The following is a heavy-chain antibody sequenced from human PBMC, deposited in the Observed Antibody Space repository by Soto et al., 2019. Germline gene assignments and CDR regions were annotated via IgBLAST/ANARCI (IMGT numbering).Heavy chain of an antibody. J-gene: IGHJ6*02. D-gene: IGHD3-3*01. CDR1: GFTFSSYW. Sequence: GGSLRLSCAASGFTFSSYWMSWVRQAPGKGLEWVANIKQDGSEKYYVDSVKGRFTISRDNAKNSLYLQMNSLRAEDTAVYYCARGLTNYDFWSGPYYYYYYGMDVWGQGTTVTVSS. V-gene: IGHV3-7*01. CDR2: IKQDGSEK. CDR3: ARGLTNYDFWSGPYYYYYYGMDV.